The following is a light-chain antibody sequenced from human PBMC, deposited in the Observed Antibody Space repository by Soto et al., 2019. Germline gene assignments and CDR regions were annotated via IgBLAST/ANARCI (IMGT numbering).Light chain of an antibody. V-gene: IGKV1-5*03. Sequence: DIQMTQSPSTLSGSVGDRVTITCRASQTISSWLGWYQQKPGKAPKLLIYKASTLKSGVPSRFSGSGSGTEFTLTISSLQPDDFATYYCQHYNSYSEAFGQGTRWIS. J-gene: IGKJ1*01. CDR3: QHYNSYSEA. CDR2: KAS. CDR1: QTISSW.